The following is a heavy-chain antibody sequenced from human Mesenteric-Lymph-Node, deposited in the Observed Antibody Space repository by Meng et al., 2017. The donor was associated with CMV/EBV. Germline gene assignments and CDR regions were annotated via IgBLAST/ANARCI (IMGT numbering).Heavy chain of an antibody. Sequence: GESLKISCAASGFTFSSYSMNWVRQAPGKGLEWVSYISSSSSTIYYADSVKGRFTISRDNAKNSLDLQMNSLRAEDTGVYYCARERGGYCSSTSCSRAFDYWGQGTLVTVSS. J-gene: IGHJ4*02. D-gene: IGHD2-2*01. CDR2: ISSSSSTI. CDR3: ARERGGYCSSTSCSRAFDY. V-gene: IGHV3-48*04. CDR1: GFTFSSYS.